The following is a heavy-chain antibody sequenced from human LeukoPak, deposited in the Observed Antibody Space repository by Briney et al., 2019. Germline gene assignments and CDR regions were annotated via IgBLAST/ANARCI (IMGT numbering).Heavy chain of an antibody. D-gene: IGHD3-9*01. CDR2: IYYSGTT. CDR1: NGSISTYY. J-gene: IGHJ4*02. V-gene: IGHV4-59*01. CDR3: ARGGRYFDWLVYFDY. Sequence: PSETLSLTCTVSNGSISTYYWSWIRQPPGKGLEWIGYIYYSGTTNRNPSLKSRVTMSLDTSKNRFSLKLSSVTAADTAVYYCARGGRYFDWLVYFDYWGQGTLVTVSS.